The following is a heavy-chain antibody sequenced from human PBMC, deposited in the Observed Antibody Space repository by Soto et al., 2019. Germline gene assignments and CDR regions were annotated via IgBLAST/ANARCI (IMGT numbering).Heavy chain of an antibody. Sequence: ASVKVSCKASGYTFTSYDINWVRQATGQGLEWMGWMNPNSGNTGYAQKFQGRVTMTRNTSISTAYMELSSLRSEDTAVYYCARSPIAAAGSRYAFDIWGQGTMVTVSS. CDR3: ARSPIAAAGSRYAFDI. V-gene: IGHV1-8*01. J-gene: IGHJ3*02. CDR1: GYTFTSYD. CDR2: MNPNSGNT. D-gene: IGHD6-13*01.